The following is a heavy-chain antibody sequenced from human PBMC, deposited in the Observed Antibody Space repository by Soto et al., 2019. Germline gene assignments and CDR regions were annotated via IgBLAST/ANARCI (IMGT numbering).Heavy chain of an antibody. J-gene: IGHJ4*02. D-gene: IGHD6-13*01. V-gene: IGHV3-30*18. CDR1: GFTFSSYG. Sequence: PGGSLRLSCAASGFTFSSYGMHWVRQAPGKGLEWVAVISYDGSNKYYADSVKGRFTISRDNSKNTLYLQMNSLRAEDTAVYYCAKDGGMAAAGTRAVFWGQGTLVTVSS. CDR3: AKDGGMAAAGTRAVF. CDR2: ISYDGSNK.